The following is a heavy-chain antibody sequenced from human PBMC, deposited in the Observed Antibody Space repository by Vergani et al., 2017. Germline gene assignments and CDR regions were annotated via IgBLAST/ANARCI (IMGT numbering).Heavy chain of an antibody. Sequence: QVQLQESGPGLVKPSETLSLTCTVSGDSISAYYWSWIRQPPCKGLEWIGYIHYTGSTNYNPSLKSRVTISLDTSKNQFSLRLSSVTATDTAVYYCTGDTHSWQRADYWGQGTLVTVSS. V-gene: IGHV4-59*01. CDR2: IHYTGST. CDR3: TGDTHSWQRADY. D-gene: IGHD6-13*01. CDR1: GDSISAYY. J-gene: IGHJ4*02.